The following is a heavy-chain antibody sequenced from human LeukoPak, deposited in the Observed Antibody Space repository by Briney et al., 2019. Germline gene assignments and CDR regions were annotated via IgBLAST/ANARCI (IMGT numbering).Heavy chain of an antibody. D-gene: IGHD6-19*01. Sequence: GRSLRLSCAASGFTFSSYAMHWVRQAPGKGLEWVAVISYDGSNKYYADSVKGRFTISRDNSKNTLYLQMNSLRAEDTAVYYCVRDSPVAGKDYWGQGTLVTVSS. CDR3: VRDSPVAGKDY. J-gene: IGHJ4*02. CDR2: ISYDGSNK. CDR1: GFTFSSYA. V-gene: IGHV3-30-3*01.